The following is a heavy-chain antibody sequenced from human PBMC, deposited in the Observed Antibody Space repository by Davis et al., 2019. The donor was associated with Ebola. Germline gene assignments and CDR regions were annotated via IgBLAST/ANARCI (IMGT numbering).Heavy chain of an antibody. CDR1: GYTFGAYY. J-gene: IGHJ4*02. Sequence: ASVKVSCKASGYTFGAYYIHWVRQAPGQGLEWMGRINPNSGGTDFAQKFQGRVTLTRDTSITTAYMELSSLTSDDTAVYYCARGPRPYSDSGYCDSWGQGTLVTVSS. V-gene: IGHV1-2*06. D-gene: IGHD4-11*01. CDR3: ARGPRPYSDSGYCDS. CDR2: INPNSGGT.